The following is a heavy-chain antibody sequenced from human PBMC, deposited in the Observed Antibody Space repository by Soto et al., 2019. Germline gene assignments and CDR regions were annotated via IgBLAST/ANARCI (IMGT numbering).Heavy chain of an antibody. CDR3: AAGEASSRNLAPYYLDF. J-gene: IGHJ4*02. D-gene: IGHD6-13*01. Sequence: ASETLSLTXTVSGGSMRNYFWTWIRQPPGKGLEWIGYIHYSGTTSFFSSYNPSLRSRVTISEDTSKNQFSLKLLSVTTADTAVYFCAAGEASSRNLAPYYLDFWGQGTLVTVSS. CDR1: GGSMRNYF. CDR2: IHYSGTT. V-gene: IGHV4-59*01.